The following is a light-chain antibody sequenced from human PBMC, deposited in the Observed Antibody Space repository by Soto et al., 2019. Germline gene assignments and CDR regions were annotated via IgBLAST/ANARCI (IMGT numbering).Light chain of an antibody. CDR2: GAS. V-gene: IGKV3-20*01. CDR1: QSVGHNY. J-gene: IGKJ5*01. CDR3: QQYGSSPIT. Sequence: DIVLTQSPGTLSLSPGDRATLSCRASQSVGHNYLAWFQQKPGQAPRLLIYGASSRATGIPDRFRGSGSGTDFTLTINRLEPEDFALYHCQQYGSSPITFGQGTRLEIK.